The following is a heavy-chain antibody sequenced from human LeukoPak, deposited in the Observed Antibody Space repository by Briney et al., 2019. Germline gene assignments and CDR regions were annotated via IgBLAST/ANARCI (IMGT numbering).Heavy chain of an antibody. CDR1: GGSISSSSYY. V-gene: IGHV4-61*01. CDR2: IYYSGST. CDR3: ARDRRNDAFDI. J-gene: IGHJ3*02. Sequence: SETLSLTCTVSGGSISSSSYYWSWIRQPPGKGLEWIGYIYYSGSTNYNPSLKSRVTISVDTSKNQFSLKLSSVTAADTAVYYCARDRRNDAFDIWGQGTMVTVSS.